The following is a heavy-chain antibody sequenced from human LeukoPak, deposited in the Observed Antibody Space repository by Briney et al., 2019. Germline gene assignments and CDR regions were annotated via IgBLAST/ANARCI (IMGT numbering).Heavy chain of an antibody. CDR2: IYYSGST. Sequence: SETLSLTCTVSGGSISSYYWSWIRQPPGKGLEWIGYIYYSGSTNYNPSLKSRVTISVDTSKNQFSLKLSSVTAADTAVYNCARVRYSYGMDVWGQGTTVTVSS. V-gene: IGHV4-59*01. J-gene: IGHJ6*02. CDR1: GGSISSYY. CDR3: ARVRYSYGMDV.